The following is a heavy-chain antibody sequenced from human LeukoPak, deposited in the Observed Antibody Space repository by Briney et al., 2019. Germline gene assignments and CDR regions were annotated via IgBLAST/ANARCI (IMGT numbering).Heavy chain of an antibody. CDR1: GFTFSSYG. V-gene: IGHV3-30*02. CDR2: IRYDGSKK. D-gene: IGHD2-15*01. CDR3: AKVPGVLISTRGAFDI. J-gene: IGHJ3*02. Sequence: PGGSLRLSCAASGFTFSSYGMHWVRQAPGKGPEWVAFIRYDGSKKYYADSVKGRFTISRDNSKNTLYLQMNSLRAEDTAVYYCAKVPGVLISTRGAFDIWGQGTMVTVSS.